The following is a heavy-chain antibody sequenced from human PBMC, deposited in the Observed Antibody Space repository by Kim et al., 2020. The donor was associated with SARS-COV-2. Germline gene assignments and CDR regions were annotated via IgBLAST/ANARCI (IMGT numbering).Heavy chain of an antibody. Sequence: ASVKVSCKASGYTFTSYGISWVRQAPGQGLEWMGWISAYNGNTNYAQKLQGRVTMTTDTSTSTAYMELRSLRSDDTAVYYCARRNRCRYGSGSYIAGGCWFDPWGQGTLVTVSS. J-gene: IGHJ5*02. CDR1: GYTFTSYG. CDR3: ARRNRCRYGSGSYIAGGCWFDP. D-gene: IGHD3-10*01. CDR2: ISAYNGNT. V-gene: IGHV1-18*01.